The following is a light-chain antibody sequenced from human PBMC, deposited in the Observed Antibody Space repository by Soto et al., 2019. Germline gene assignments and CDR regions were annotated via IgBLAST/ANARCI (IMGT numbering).Light chain of an antibody. CDR3: CSYVSSISDI. CDR1: GSDVGGYNY. Sequence: LTQPASVSGSPGQSVTISCTGTGSDVGGYNYVSWYQQHPGKAPKLVIYEVSNRPSGVSHRFSGSKSGNTASLTISGLQAEDEADYYCCSYVSSISDIFGTGTKVTVL. V-gene: IGLV2-14*01. J-gene: IGLJ1*01. CDR2: EVS.